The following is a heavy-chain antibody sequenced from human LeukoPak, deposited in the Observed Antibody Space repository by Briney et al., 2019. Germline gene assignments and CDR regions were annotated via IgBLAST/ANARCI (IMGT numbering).Heavy chain of an antibody. CDR1: GFTFSSYG. CDR2: IWYDGSNK. V-gene: IGHV3-33*01. J-gene: IGHJ2*01. CDR3: ARDEVAYCGGDCYIGFDL. Sequence: GGSLRLSCAASGFTFSSYGMHWVRQAPGKGLEWVAVIWYDGSNKYYADSVKGRFTISRDNSKNTLYLQMNSLRAEDTAVYYCARDEVAYCGGDCYIGFDLWGRGTLVTVSS. D-gene: IGHD2-21*02.